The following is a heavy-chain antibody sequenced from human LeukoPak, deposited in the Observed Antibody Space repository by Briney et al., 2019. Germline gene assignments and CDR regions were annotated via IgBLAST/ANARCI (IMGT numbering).Heavy chain of an antibody. CDR3: AKDGQGLTYYFDY. Sequence: GGSLRLSCAASGFTFNSYGMHWVRQASGKGLEWVAVISNDGSNKYYADSVKGRFTISRDNSKNTLYLQMNSLRDEDTAVYYCAKDGQGLTYYFDYWGQGTLVSVSS. CDR2: ISNDGSNK. J-gene: IGHJ4*02. CDR1: GFTFNSYG. D-gene: IGHD2-21*01. V-gene: IGHV3-30*18.